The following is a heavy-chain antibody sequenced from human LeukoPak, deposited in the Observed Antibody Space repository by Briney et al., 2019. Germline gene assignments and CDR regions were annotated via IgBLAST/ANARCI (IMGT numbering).Heavy chain of an antibody. V-gene: IGHV3-23*01. CDR2: ISGTGGNT. D-gene: IGHD3-22*01. CDR3: AKDKIVVVIADNAFDI. Sequence: PGGSLRLSCAASGFTFSSYAMSWVRQAPGKGLGWVSAISGTGGNTYYADSVKGRFTISRDNSKNTLYLQMNSLRAEDTAVYYCAKDKIVVVIADNAFDIWGQGTMVTVSS. CDR1: GFTFSSYA. J-gene: IGHJ3*02.